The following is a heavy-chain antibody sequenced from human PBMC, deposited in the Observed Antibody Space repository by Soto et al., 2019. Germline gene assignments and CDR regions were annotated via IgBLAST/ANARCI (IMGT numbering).Heavy chain of an antibody. J-gene: IGHJ3*01. D-gene: IGHD4-17*01. CDR3: AKDPHGDYLGAFEC. CDR1: GFTFGNYV. CDR2: ISASGGGT. V-gene: IGHV3-23*01. Sequence: QMLESGGGLVQPGGSLRLSCAASGFTFGNYVVTWVRQAPGRGLEWVSAISASGGGTFYADSVRGRFTISSDNYKNTLYLEMNRLRAEDTALYFCAKDPHGDYLGAFECWGRGTMVIVSS.